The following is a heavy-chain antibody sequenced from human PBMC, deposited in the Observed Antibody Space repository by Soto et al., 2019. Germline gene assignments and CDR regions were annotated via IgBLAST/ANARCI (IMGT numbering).Heavy chain of an antibody. D-gene: IGHD3-10*01. Sequence: QVQLVQSGAEVKKPGSSVKVSCKASGGTFSSYAISWVRQAPGQGLEWMGGIIPILGTANYAQKFQGRVTITADESTSTAYMELSSLRSEDTAVYYCATQTVWFGELLSDYWGQGTLVTVSS. V-gene: IGHV1-69*01. CDR1: GGTFSSYA. CDR2: IIPILGTA. J-gene: IGHJ4*02. CDR3: ATQTVWFGELLSDY.